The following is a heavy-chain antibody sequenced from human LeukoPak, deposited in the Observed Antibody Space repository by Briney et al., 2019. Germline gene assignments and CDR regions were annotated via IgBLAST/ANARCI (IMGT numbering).Heavy chain of an antibody. CDR1: GFTFSSYA. Sequence: PGRSLRLSCAASGFTFSSYAMHWVRQAPGKGLEWVAVISYDGSNKYYADSVKGRFTISRDNSKNSLYLQMNSLRAEDTAVYYCARPRGTGTPDYWGQGTLVTVSS. CDR2: ISYDGSNK. J-gene: IGHJ4*02. CDR3: ARPRGTGTPDY. D-gene: IGHD1-7*01. V-gene: IGHV3-30-3*01.